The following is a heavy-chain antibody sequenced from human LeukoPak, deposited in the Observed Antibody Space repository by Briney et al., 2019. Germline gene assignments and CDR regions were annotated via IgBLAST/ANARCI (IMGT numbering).Heavy chain of an antibody. V-gene: IGHV4-59*08. CDR2: IYYSGST. CDR3: ARHDMDVAGAGLDYFDY. Sequence: SETLSLTCTVSGGSISSYYWGWIRQPPGKGLEWIGCIYYSGSTNYNPSLKSRVIISVDTSKNQFSLKLSSVTAADTAVYYCARHDMDVAGAGLDYFDYWGQGTLVTVSS. J-gene: IGHJ4*02. D-gene: IGHD1-26*01. CDR1: GGSISSYY.